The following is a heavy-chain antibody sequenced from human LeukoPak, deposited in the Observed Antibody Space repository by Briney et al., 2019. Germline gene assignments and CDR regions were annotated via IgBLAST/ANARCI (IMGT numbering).Heavy chain of an antibody. CDR3: ARGGDTLTGFSNGMDV. CDR2: INSRGTTI. CDR1: RFIFSSFE. V-gene: IGHV3-48*03. Sequence: QSGGSLRLSCVASRFIFSSFEFNWVRQAPGKGLEWVSYINSRGTTIYYVDSVKGRFTISRDNAKNSLYLQMNSLRAEDTAVYYCARGGDTLTGFSNGMDVWGKGTTVTVSS. D-gene: IGHD3-9*01. J-gene: IGHJ6*04.